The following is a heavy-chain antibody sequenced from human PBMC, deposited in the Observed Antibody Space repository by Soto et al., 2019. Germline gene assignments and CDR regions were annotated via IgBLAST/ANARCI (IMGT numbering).Heavy chain of an antibody. CDR2: ISAYNDNT. CDR1: GYTFTNYG. CDR3: ARGGPFAVADTDY. J-gene: IGHJ4*02. D-gene: IGHD3-3*01. Sequence: QVQLVQSGAEVKKPGASVKVSCKASGYTFTNYGFTWVRQAPGQGLEWMGWISAYNDNTNYAQNFKGRVTMTTDTSTTTAYMELRSLRSDDTAVYYCARGGPFAVADTDYWGQGTLVTVSS. V-gene: IGHV1-18*01.